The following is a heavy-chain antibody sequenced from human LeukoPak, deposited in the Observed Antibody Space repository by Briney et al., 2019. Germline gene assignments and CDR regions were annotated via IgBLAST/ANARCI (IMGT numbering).Heavy chain of an antibody. J-gene: IGHJ4*02. D-gene: IGHD5-18*01. CDR2: IYHSGST. V-gene: IGHV4-38-2*02. CDR3: ARVQLWPPSQFDY. Sequence: SETLSLTCTVSGYSISSGYYWGWIRQPPWKELEWIGSIYHSGSTYYNPSLKSRVSISVDTSKNQFSLKLSSVTAADTAVYYCARVQLWPPSQFDYWGQGTLVTVSS. CDR1: GYSISSGYY.